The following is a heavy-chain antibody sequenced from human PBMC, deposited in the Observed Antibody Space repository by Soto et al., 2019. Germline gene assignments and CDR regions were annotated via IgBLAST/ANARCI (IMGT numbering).Heavy chain of an antibody. Sequence: GGSLRLSCAASGFTFSSYGMHWVRQAPGKGLEWVAVISYDGSNKYYADSVKGRFTISRDNSKNTLYLQMNSLRAEDTAVYYCAKDIRYYYDSSGYSGPIRACNYYHGMDVSGQGTTVT. J-gene: IGHJ6*02. CDR2: ISYDGSNK. D-gene: IGHD3-22*01. CDR1: GFTFSSYG. V-gene: IGHV3-30*18. CDR3: AKDIRYYYDSSGYSGPIRACNYYHGMDV.